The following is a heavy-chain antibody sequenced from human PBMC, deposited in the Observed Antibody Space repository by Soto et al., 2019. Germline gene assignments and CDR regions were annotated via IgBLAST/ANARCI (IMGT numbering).Heavy chain of an antibody. CDR3: ARESGGYCSGGSCSRGSKVWFDP. D-gene: IGHD2-15*01. J-gene: IGHJ5*02. Sequence: PSETLSLTCAVYGGSFSGYYWSWIRQPPGKGLEWIGEINHSGSTNYNPSLKSRVTISVDTSKNQFSLKLSSVTAADAAVYYCARESGGYCSGGSCSRGSKVWFDPWGQGTLVTVSS. CDR2: INHSGST. CDR1: GGSFSGYY. V-gene: IGHV4-34*01.